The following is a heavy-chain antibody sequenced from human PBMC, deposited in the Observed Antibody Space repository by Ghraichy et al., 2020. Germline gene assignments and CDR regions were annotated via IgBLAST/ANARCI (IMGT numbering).Heavy chain of an antibody. V-gene: IGHV3-15*01. CDR3: TTGAWFGELLYEYYFDY. CDR1: GFTFSNAW. J-gene: IGHJ4*02. Sequence: GGSLILSCAASGFTFSNAWMSWVRQAPGKGLEWVGRIKSKTDGGTTDYAAPVKGRFTISRDDSKNTLYLQMNSLKTEDTAVYYCTTGAWFGELLYEYYFDYWGQGTLVTVSS. CDR2: IKSKTDGGTT. D-gene: IGHD3-10*01.